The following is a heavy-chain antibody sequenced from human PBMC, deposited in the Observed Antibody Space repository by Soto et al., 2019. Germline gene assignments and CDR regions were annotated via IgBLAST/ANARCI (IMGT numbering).Heavy chain of an antibody. CDR2: IIPIFGTA. CDR1: GGTFSSYA. V-gene: IGHV1-69*12. CDR3: ARYIVVVVAATNYYYGMDV. Sequence: QVQLVQSGAEVKKPGSSVKVSCKASGGTFSSYAISWVRQAPGQGLEWMGGIIPIFGTANYAQKFQCRDTITADESTSTAYMQLSSLRSEDTPVYYCARYIVVVVAATNYYYGMDVCGQGTTVTVSS. J-gene: IGHJ6*02. D-gene: IGHD2-15*01.